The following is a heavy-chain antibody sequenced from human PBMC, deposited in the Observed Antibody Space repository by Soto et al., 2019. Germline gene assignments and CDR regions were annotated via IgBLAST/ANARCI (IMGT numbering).Heavy chain of an antibody. D-gene: IGHD1-26*01. J-gene: IGHJ4*02. V-gene: IGHV4-30-2*01. CDR2: IYHSGST. Sequence: PSETLFPNCASSGYSLSSGGYSLYWIRQPPGKGVEWIGYIYHSGSTYYNPPLKSRVTISVDRSKNQFSLKLISVTAADTAVYYCASGRPTALDYWGQGTLVTVSS. CDR3: ASGRPTALDY. CDR1: GYSLSSGGYS.